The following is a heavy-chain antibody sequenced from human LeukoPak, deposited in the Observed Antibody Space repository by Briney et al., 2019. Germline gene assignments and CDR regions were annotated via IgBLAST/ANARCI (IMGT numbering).Heavy chain of an antibody. Sequence: GESLKISCKGSGYSFTSYWIGWVRQMPGKGLEWMAIIYPGDSDTRYSPSFQGQVTISADKSISTAYLQWSSLKASDTAMYYCARLERYYDILTGSVSYFDYWGQGTLVTVSS. D-gene: IGHD3-9*01. V-gene: IGHV5-51*01. CDR1: GYSFTSYW. J-gene: IGHJ4*02. CDR2: IYPGDSDT. CDR3: ARLERYYDILTGSVSYFDY.